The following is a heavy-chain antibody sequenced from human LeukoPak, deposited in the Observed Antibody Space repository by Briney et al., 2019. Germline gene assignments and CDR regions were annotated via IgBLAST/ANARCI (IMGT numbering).Heavy chain of an antibody. CDR1: GFTFRTYS. Sequence: GGPLRLSCAASGFTFRTYSMNWVRQAPGKGLEWISFISSSSSTIDYADSVKGRFTISRDNAKNSLYLQMNSLRAEDTAVYYCASLPRVGATPKDWFDPWGQGTLVTVSS. CDR2: ISSSSSTI. D-gene: IGHD1-26*01. V-gene: IGHV3-48*01. CDR3: ASLPRVGATPKDWFDP. J-gene: IGHJ5*02.